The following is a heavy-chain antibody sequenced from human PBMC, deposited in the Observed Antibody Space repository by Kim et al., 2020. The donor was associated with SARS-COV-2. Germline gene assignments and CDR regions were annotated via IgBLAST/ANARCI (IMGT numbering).Heavy chain of an antibody. CDR2: ITSTASNI. J-gene: IGHJ4*02. CDR3: ARSVEGHFDV. D-gene: IGHD2-2*01. CDR1: GFTFSPYS. Sequence: GGSLRLSCAASGFTFSPYSMNRVRQAPGGGLEWVSYITSTASNIKYSDSVKGRFTISRDNAKNSVYLQMNSLRAEDTALYYCARSVEGHFDVWGQGTPVTVSS. V-gene: IGHV3-48*01.